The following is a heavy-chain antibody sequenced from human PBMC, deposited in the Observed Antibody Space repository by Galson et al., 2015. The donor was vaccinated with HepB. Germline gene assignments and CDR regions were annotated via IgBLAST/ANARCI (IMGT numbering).Heavy chain of an antibody. Sequence: SLRLSCAASGFTFNKYCMSWVRQAPGKGLEWVSAINGGGDRTFYADSVKGRFTVSRDNSKNTLYLQMNSLTAEDMAIYYCVKDGQGLDIFFDFWGQGALVTVSS. CDR1: GFTFNKYC. J-gene: IGHJ4*02. CDR2: INGGGDRT. CDR3: VKDGQGLDIFFDF. D-gene: IGHD3-9*01. V-gene: IGHV3-23*01.